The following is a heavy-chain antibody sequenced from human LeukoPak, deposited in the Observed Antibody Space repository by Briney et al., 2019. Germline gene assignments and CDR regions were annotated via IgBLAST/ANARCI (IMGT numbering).Heavy chain of an antibody. CDR3: ARNWAEADAFDI. Sequence: SVKVSCKASGYTFTSYGISWVRQAPGQGLEWMGGIIPIFGTANYAQKFQGRVTITADESTSTAYMELSSLRSEDTAVYYCARNWAEADAFDIWGQGTMVTVSS. CDR2: IIPIFGTA. CDR1: GYTFTSYG. V-gene: IGHV1-69*13. J-gene: IGHJ3*02. D-gene: IGHD7-27*01.